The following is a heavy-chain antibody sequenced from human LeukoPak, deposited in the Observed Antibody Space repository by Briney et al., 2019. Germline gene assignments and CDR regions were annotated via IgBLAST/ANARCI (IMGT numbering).Heavy chain of an antibody. CDR3: TKTYYYGSGSLNY. J-gene: IGHJ4*02. CDR2: IKSKTDGGTT. Sequence: GGSLRLSCAASGFTFSNAWMSWVRQAPGKGLEWVGRIKSKTDGGTTDYAAPVKGRFTISRDDSKNTLYLQMNSLKTEDTAIYYCTKTYYYGSGSLNYWGQGTLVTVSS. V-gene: IGHV3-15*01. CDR1: GFTFSNAW. D-gene: IGHD3-10*01.